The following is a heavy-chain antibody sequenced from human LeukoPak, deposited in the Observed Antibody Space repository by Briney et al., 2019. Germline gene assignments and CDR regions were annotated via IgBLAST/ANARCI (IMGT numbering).Heavy chain of an antibody. CDR1: GFTFSSDS. CDR3: ARDAVLIGLDY. Sequence: GGSLRLSCAASGFTFSSDSMNWVRQAPGKGLEWVSSISSSSSYIYYADSVKGRFTISRDNAKNSLYLQMNSLRAEDTAVYYCARDAVLIGLDYWGQGTLVTVSS. CDR2: ISSSSSYI. J-gene: IGHJ4*02. V-gene: IGHV3-21*01.